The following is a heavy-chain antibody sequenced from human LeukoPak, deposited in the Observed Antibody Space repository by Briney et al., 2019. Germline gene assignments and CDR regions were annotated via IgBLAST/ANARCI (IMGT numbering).Heavy chain of an antibody. CDR1: GISVSSNS. Sequence: GGSLRLSCSVTGISVSSNSLTWVRQAPGKGLEWVAALLTGASTYYAASVKGRFTISRDNSRNIVYLQMNSLIIEDTAVYYCARSPYFDSSGSDFDSWGQGTLVTVSS. J-gene: IGHJ4*02. V-gene: IGHV3-53*01. CDR3: ARSPYFDSSGSDFDS. D-gene: IGHD3-22*01. CDR2: LLTGAST.